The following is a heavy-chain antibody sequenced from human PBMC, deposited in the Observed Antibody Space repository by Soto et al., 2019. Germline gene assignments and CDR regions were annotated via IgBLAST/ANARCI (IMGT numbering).Heavy chain of an antibody. V-gene: IGHV4-59*01. D-gene: IGHD3-10*01. CDR2: MYYSGST. CDR1: GGSISSYY. Sequence: PSETLSLTCTVSGGSISSYYWSWIRQPPGKGLEWIGYMYYSGSTNYNPSLKSRVTISVDTSKNQFSLKLSSVTAADTAAYYCARGRGSGSSFYYYGMDVWGQGTTVTAP. J-gene: IGHJ6*02. CDR3: ARGRGSGSSFYYYGMDV.